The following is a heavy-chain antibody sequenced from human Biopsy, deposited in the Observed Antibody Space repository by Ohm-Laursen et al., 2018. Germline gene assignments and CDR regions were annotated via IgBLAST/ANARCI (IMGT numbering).Heavy chain of an antibody. CDR1: DYTFINYG. CDR2: INPYNGDT. D-gene: IGHD2-2*01. Sequence: ASVKVSCKASDYTFINYGFSWVRQAPGQGLEWMGWINPYNGDTNYAQKLQGRVTMTTDTSTSTAYMELRSLRSDDTAVYYCARDYQPTIITIHYYYYGMDVWGQGTTVTVSS. V-gene: IGHV1-18*01. CDR3: ARDYQPTIITIHYYYYGMDV. J-gene: IGHJ6*02.